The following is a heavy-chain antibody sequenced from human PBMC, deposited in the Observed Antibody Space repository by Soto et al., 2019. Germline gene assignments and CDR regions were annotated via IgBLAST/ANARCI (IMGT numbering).Heavy chain of an antibody. V-gene: IGHV3-23*01. Sequence: EVQLLESGGGLVQPGGSLRLSCSASGFNFGSYGMSWVRQAPGKGLEWVSGLTASGLNTYYTDSVKGRFTISRDNSRNTVYLQMSGLRVEDTAVFHCAKGLDNAKEVWGQGTTVTVSS. D-gene: IGHD2-2*03. CDR1: GFNFGSYG. CDR3: AKGLDNAKEV. J-gene: IGHJ6*02. CDR2: LTASGLNT.